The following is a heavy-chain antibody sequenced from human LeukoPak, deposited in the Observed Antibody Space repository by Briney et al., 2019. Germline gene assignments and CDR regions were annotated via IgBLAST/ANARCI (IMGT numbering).Heavy chain of an antibody. CDR2: IYYSGTT. Sequence: SETLSLTCAVYGGSFSGYYCSWIRQPPGKGLEWIGYIYYSGTTNYNPSLKSRVTISVDTSKNQFSLKLNSVTAADTAVYYCARGVYIAAAQYGYWGQGTLVTVSS. CDR3: ARGVYIAAAQYGY. CDR1: GGSFSGYY. J-gene: IGHJ4*02. D-gene: IGHD6-13*01. V-gene: IGHV4-59*01.